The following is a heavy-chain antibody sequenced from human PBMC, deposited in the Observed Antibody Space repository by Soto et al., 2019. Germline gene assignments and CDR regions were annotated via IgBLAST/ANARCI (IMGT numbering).Heavy chain of an antibody. Sequence: SVKVSCKASGGTFSSYAISWVRQAPGQGLEWMGGIIPIFGTANYAQKFQGRVTITADESTSTAYMELSSLRSEDTAVYYCASSPGYCSGGSCYGSYYYGMDVWGQGTTVTVSS. J-gene: IGHJ6*02. V-gene: IGHV1-69*13. CDR1: GGTFSSYA. D-gene: IGHD2-15*01. CDR3: ASSPGYCSGGSCYGSYYYGMDV. CDR2: IIPIFGTA.